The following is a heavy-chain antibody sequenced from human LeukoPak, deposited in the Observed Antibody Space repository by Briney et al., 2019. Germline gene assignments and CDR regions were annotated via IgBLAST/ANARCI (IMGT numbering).Heavy chain of an antibody. V-gene: IGHV4-59*01. CDR3: ARRGRNSSGWQDYL. Sequence: TSETLSLTCSVSTDSTNTYYRSWLRQPPGKGLEWIANIYHTGSTNYNPSLSSRVTISIDTAKNQFSLKLTSVTAADTAVYYCARRGRNSSGWQDYLWGQGTLVTVSS. CDR2: IYHTGST. D-gene: IGHD6-25*01. J-gene: IGHJ4*02. CDR1: TDSTNTYY.